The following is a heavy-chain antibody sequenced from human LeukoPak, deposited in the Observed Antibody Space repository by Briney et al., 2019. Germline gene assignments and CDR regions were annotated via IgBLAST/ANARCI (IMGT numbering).Heavy chain of an antibody. CDR1: GGSISSGSYY. CDR3: ARQGYGGEFDY. J-gene: IGHJ4*02. Sequence: PSETLSLTCTISGGSISSGSYYWSWIRQPAGKGLEWIGRIYTSGSTNYNPSLKSRVTISVDTSKNQFSLKLSSVTAADTAVYYCARQGYGGEFDYWGQGTLVTVSS. D-gene: IGHD4-23*01. V-gene: IGHV4-61*02. CDR2: IYTSGST.